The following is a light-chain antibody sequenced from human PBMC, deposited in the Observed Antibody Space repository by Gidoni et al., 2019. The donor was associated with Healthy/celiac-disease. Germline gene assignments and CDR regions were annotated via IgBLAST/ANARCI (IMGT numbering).Light chain of an antibody. CDR2: DAY. J-gene: IGKJ1*01. CDR3: QKRSNWG. CDR1: QSVSSY. V-gene: IGKV3-11*01. Sequence: DIVFTQSPATLSLSPGERATLSCRASQSVSSYLAWYQQKPGQAPRLLIYDAYNRATGIPARFSGSGSGTDFTLTISSLEPEDFEVYYCQKRSNWGFGQGTKVEIK.